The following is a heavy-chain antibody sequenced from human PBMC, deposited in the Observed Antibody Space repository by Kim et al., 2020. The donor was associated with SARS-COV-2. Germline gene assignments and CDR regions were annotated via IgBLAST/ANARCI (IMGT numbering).Heavy chain of an antibody. Sequence: GGSLRLSCAASGFTFSSYGMHWVRQAPGKGLEWVAVISYDGSNKYYADSVKGRFTISRDNSKNTLYLQMNSLRAEDTAVYYCAKDGAQLPSNYYYYYGMDVWGQGTTVTVSS. CDR2: ISYDGSNK. CDR3: AKDGAQLPSNYYYYYGMDV. V-gene: IGHV3-30*18. D-gene: IGHD1-1*01. J-gene: IGHJ6*02. CDR1: GFTFSSYG.